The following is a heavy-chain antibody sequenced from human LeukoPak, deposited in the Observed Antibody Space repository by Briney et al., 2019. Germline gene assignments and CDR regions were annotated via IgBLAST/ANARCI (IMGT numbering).Heavy chain of an antibody. Sequence: GGSLRLSCAASGFSFTTFEMSWVRQAPGKGLEWVSMMNDNGDRTYYADSVKGRFTISRDNSKNTLYLQMNNLRAEDTAICFCVKGGWLDYWGQGTLVTVSS. J-gene: IGHJ4*02. CDR3: VKGGWLDY. D-gene: IGHD5-12*01. V-gene: IGHV3-23*01. CDR2: MNDNGDRT. CDR1: GFSFTTFE.